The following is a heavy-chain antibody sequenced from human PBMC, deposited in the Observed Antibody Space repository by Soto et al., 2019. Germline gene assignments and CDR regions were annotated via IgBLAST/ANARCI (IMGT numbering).Heavy chain of an antibody. D-gene: IGHD5-12*01. V-gene: IGHV4-34*01. CDR3: ASTMRQRLTPWEF. J-gene: IGHJ4*02. Sequence: PGKGLEWIGEINHSGSTNYNPSLKSRVTISVDTSKNQLSLKLSSVTAADTAVYYCASTMRQRLTPWEFWGKGTPVPVSP. CDR2: INHSGST.